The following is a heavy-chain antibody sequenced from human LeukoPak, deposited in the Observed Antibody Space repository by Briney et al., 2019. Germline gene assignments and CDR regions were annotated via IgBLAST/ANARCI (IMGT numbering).Heavy chain of an antibody. CDR3: VRFHYYGSGTTFDY. V-gene: IGHV3-64D*09. J-gene: IGHJ4*02. Sequence: GGSPRLSCSASGSTFSNSIMHWVRQAPGKGLEYVSAIHYNGGSTYYADSVKGRFTISRDNSKNMVFLQMSSLRAEDTAVYYCVRFHYYGSGTTFDYWGQGNLVTVSS. CDR1: GSTFSNSI. D-gene: IGHD3-10*01. CDR2: IHYNGGST.